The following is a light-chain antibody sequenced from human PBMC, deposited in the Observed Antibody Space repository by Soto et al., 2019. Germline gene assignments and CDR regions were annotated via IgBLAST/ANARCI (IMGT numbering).Light chain of an antibody. J-gene: IGKJ4*01. Sequence: DIQMTQSPSSLSASVGARVTITCRASQDISKNLAWYQQIPGKAPKLLIFAASTLQSGVPSRFSASASGTYFILTVGGLQPEDAATYYWHQTKGFPLTFSGGTKVDIK. CDR1: QDISKN. V-gene: IGKV1-12*01. CDR3: HQTKGFPLT. CDR2: AAS.